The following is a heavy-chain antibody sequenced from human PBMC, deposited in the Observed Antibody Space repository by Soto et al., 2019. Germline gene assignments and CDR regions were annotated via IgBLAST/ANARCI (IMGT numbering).Heavy chain of an antibody. CDR1: GFTFGDYA. Sequence: GGSLRLSCTASGFTFGDYAMSWFRQAPGKGLEWVGFIRSKAYGGTTEYAASVKGRFTISRDDSKSIAYLQMNSLKTEDTAVYYCASLSLEVAYYFDYWGQGTLVTVSS. V-gene: IGHV3-49*03. CDR3: ASLSLEVAYYFDY. CDR2: IRSKAYGGTT. J-gene: IGHJ4*02.